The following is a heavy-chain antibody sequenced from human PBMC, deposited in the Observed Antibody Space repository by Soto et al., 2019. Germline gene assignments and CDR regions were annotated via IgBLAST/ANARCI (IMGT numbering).Heavy chain of an antibody. V-gene: IGHV4-31*03. J-gene: IGHJ5*02. Sequence: KPSETLSLSCTVSVGSISNGNYYWIWIRQLPGKGLEWIGNIYYIGTTSYNPSLKSRVTMSIDTSKNQFSLKLRSVVAADTAMYYCAKNGTTRPWFAPWGQGTLVTVSS. D-gene: IGHD1-1*01. CDR3: AKNGTTRPWFAP. CDR2: IYYIGTT. CDR1: VGSISNGNYY.